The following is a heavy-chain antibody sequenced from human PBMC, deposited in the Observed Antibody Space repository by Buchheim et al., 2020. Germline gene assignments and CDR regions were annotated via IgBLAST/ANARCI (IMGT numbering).Heavy chain of an antibody. V-gene: IGHV3-7*01. CDR1: GFTFSSYW. CDR3: ARMYYDFWSDY. Sequence: EVQLAVSGGGLVQPGGSLRLSCTGSGFTFSSYWMSWVRQAPGKGLEWVANIKQDGSEKYYVDSVKGRFTISRDNAKNSLYLQMNSLRAEDTAVYYCARMYYDFWSDYWGQGTL. J-gene: IGHJ4*02. D-gene: IGHD3-3*01. CDR2: IKQDGSEK.